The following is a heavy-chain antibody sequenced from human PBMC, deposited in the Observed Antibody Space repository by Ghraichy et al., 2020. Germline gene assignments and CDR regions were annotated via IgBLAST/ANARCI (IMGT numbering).Heavy chain of an antibody. D-gene: IGHD3-22*01. CDR1: GYTFTSYD. J-gene: IGHJ6*02. CDR3: ARDFERLYASRMYYDSTLDV. CDR2: MNPNSGNT. V-gene: IGHV1-8*01. Sequence: ASVKVSCKASGYTFTSYDINWVRQATGQGLEWMGWMNPNSGNTGYAQKFQGRVTMTRNTSISTAYMELSSLRSEDTAVYYCARDFERLYASRMYYDSTLDVWGQGTTVTVSS.